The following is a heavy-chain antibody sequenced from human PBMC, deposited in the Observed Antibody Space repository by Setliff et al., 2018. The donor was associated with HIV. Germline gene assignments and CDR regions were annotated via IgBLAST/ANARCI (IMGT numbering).Heavy chain of an antibody. Sequence: SETLSLTCAVSGYSITSVYYWGWIRQPPGKGLEWIGYIYYSGTTKYNPSLKSRVTISVDTSKNQFSLKLSSVTAADTAVYYCARDVARFDYDTGGYYVSHFDYWGQGIQVTVSS. D-gene: IGHD3-22*01. CDR3: ARDVARFDYDTGGYYVSHFDY. CDR2: IYYSGTT. J-gene: IGHJ4*02. V-gene: IGHV4-38-2*02. CDR1: GYSITSVYY.